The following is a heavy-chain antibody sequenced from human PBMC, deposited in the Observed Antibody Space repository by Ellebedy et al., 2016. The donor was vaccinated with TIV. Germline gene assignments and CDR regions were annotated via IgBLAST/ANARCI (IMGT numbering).Heavy chain of an antibody. Sequence: MPSETLSLTCNVSGDSMSNYWWSWIRQPPGKPLEWIGYIYYSGSTNYDPSLKSRVTISLDTSKNQFSLRLTSVTAADTAVYYRARLPHGSVFGYFDYWGQGTLVTVSS. CDR1: GDSMSNYW. J-gene: IGHJ4*02. D-gene: IGHD2-2*03. CDR3: ARLPHGSVFGYFDY. V-gene: IGHV4-59*08. CDR2: IYYSGST.